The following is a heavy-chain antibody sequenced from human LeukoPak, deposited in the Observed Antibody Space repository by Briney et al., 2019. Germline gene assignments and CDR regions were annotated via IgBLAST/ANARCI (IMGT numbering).Heavy chain of an antibody. V-gene: IGHV3-21*01. CDR1: GFTFSSYT. CDR3: ARDDSPERAFDI. Sequence: GGSLRLSCAASGFTFSSYTMNWVRQAPGKGLEWVSSISSSGSYIYYADSVKGRFTISRDNAKNSLYLQMNSLRAEDTAVYYCARDDSPERAFDIWGQGTMVTVSS. J-gene: IGHJ3*02. CDR2: ISSSGSYI. D-gene: IGHD3-22*01.